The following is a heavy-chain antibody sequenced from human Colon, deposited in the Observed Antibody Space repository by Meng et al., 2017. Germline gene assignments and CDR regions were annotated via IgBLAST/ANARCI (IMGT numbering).Heavy chain of an antibody. CDR3: TRANYYDSSGELF. CDR2: IRSKAYGGTT. D-gene: IGHD3-22*01. V-gene: IGHV3-49*04. J-gene: IGHJ4*02. CDR1: GFTFGDYA. Sequence: GGSLRLSCTASGFTFGDYAMSWVRQAPGKGLEWVGFIRSKAYGGTTEYAASVKGRFTISRDDSKSIAYLQMNSLKTEDTAVYYCTRANYYDSSGELFWGQGTVVTVSS.